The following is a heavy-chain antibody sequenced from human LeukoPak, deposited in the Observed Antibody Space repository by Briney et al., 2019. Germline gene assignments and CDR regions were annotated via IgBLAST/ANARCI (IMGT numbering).Heavy chain of an antibody. Sequence: SETLSLTCAVYGGSFSGYYWSWIRQPPGKGLEWIGEINHSGSTYYNPPLKSRVTISVDTSKNQFSLKLSSVTAADTAVYYCARRKGAYSYYYYYMDVWGKGTPVTVSS. CDR3: ARRKGAYSYYYYYMDV. D-gene: IGHD4/OR15-4a*01. CDR2: INHSGST. CDR1: GGSFSGYY. V-gene: IGHV4-34*01. J-gene: IGHJ6*03.